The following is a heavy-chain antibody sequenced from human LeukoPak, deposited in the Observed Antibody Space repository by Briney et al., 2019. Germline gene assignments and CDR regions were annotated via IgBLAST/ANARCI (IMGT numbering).Heavy chain of an antibody. V-gene: IGHV3-20*01. CDR3: ARVPTDFSGYNNWFDP. Sequence: AGGSLRLSCVASGFTFDDYAMSWVRQVPGKGLEWVSGINWRGDSRGYSDSVKGRFTISRDNAKNSLYLQMNSLRGEDTAFYHCARVPTDFSGYNNWFDPWGQGTLVTVSS. CDR2: INWRGDSR. D-gene: IGHD3-22*01. J-gene: IGHJ5*02. CDR1: GFTFDDYA.